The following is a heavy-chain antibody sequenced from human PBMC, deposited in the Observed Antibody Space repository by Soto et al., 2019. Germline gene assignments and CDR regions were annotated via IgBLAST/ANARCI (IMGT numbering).Heavy chain of an antibody. CDR3: ARDPLGQQLPLNY. D-gene: IGHD6-13*01. Sequence: SETLSLTCTVSGGSISSGDYYWSWIRQPPGKGLEWIGYIYYSGSTYYNPSLKSRVTISVDTSKNQFSLKLSSVTAADTAVYYCARDPLGQQLPLNYWGQGTLVTVSS. CDR2: IYYSGST. V-gene: IGHV4-30-4*01. CDR1: GGSISSGDYY. J-gene: IGHJ4*02.